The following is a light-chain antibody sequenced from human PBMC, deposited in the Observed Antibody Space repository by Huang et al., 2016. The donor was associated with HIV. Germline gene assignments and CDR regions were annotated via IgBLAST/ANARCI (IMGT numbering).Light chain of an antibody. Sequence: IVLTQSPGTLSLSPGERATLSCRASQSVSNYLAWYQQKPGQAPRLLIYSASNRATDIPDRFSGGGSGTDFTLTISRLEPEDFAVYYCQQYGSSVFTFGPGTKVDIK. CDR3: QQYGSSVFT. V-gene: IGKV3-20*01. J-gene: IGKJ3*01. CDR1: QSVSNY. CDR2: SAS.